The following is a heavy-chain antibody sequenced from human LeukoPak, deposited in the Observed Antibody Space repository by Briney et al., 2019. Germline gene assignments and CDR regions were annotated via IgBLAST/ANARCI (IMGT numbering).Heavy chain of an antibody. V-gene: IGHV1-18*01. CDR1: GYTFTSYG. Sequence: ASVKVSCKASGYTFTSYGISWVRQAPGQGLEWMGWISAYNGNTNYAQKLQGRVTMTTDTSTSTAYMELRSLRSDDTAVYYCARVPIFGVVIIKGYYYMDVWGKGTTVTVSS. D-gene: IGHD3-3*01. CDR3: ARVPIFGVVIIKGYYYMDV. CDR2: ISAYNGNT. J-gene: IGHJ6*03.